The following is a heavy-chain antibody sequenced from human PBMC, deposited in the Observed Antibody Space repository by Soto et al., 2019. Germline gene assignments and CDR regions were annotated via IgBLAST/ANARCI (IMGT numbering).Heavy chain of an antibody. Sequence: QVQLVESGGGVVQPGRSLRLSCAASGFTFSSYAMHWVRQAPGKGLEWVAVISYDGSNKYYADSVKGRFTISRDNSKNTLYLQMNSLRAEDKAVDYCARDPVAYCGGDCRTFDYWGQGTLVTVSS. D-gene: IGHD2-21*02. V-gene: IGHV3-30-3*01. CDR3: ARDPVAYCGGDCRTFDY. J-gene: IGHJ4*02. CDR1: GFTFSSYA. CDR2: ISYDGSNK.